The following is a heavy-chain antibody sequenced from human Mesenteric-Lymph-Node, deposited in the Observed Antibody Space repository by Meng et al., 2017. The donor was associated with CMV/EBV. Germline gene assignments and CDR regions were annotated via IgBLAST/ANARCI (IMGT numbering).Heavy chain of an antibody. CDR2: INQDGSEK. Sequence: GESLKISCAASGFTFSNYWMNWVRQAPGKGLEWVATINQDGSEKYYVDSVKGRFTISRDNAKNSLYLQMNSLRAEDTAVYYCARDPNYYGSGSYYRCYFDSWGQGTLVTVSS. V-gene: IGHV3-7*01. CDR1: GFTFSNYW. CDR3: ARDPNYYGSGSYYRCYFDS. J-gene: IGHJ4*02. D-gene: IGHD3-10*01.